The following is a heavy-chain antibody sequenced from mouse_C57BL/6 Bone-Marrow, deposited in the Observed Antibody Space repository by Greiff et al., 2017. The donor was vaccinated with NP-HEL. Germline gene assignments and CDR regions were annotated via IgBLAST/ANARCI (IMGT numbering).Heavy chain of an antibody. J-gene: IGHJ4*01. D-gene: IGHD2-4*01. V-gene: IGHV7-3*01. CDR3: TRSIYYDYADDPFYSMDY. CDR2: IRNKANGYTT. CDR1: GFTFTDYY. Sequence: EVMLVESGGGLVQPGGSLSLSCAASGFTFTDYYMSWVRQPPGKALEWLVFIRNKANGYTTEYSASVKGRFTISSANSQSILYLQMNALKAEDSATYYCTRSIYYDYADDPFYSMDYWGQGTSVTVSS.